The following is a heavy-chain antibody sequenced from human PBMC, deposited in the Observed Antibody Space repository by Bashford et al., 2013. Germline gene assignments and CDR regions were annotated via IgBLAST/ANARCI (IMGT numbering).Heavy chain of an antibody. V-gene: IGHV3-23*01. J-gene: IGHJ4*02. Sequence: GSLRLSCVASGFIFRNFALSWVRQAPGKGLEWVSHIDGPTTNTHYGESVNGRFTISRDNSKNTVYLQMNSLRADDTAVYYCTTWLAHHFDYWGQGTLVTVSS. CDR3: TTWLAHHFDY. CDR1: GFIFRNFA. CDR2: IDGPTTNT. D-gene: IGHD6-19*01.